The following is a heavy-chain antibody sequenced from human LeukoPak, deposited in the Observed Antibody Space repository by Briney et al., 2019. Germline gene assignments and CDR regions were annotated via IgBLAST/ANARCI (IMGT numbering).Heavy chain of an antibody. V-gene: IGHV4-59*12. D-gene: IGHD3-22*01. CDR3: ARGAYHYYFDS. Sequence: SETLSLTCTVSGGSISNYYWSWIRQPPGKGLECIGYIYYSGTTNYNPPLKSRVTMSVDTSKIQFSLKLTSVTAADTAVYYCARGAYHYYFDSWGQGTLVTVSS. CDR1: GGSISNYY. CDR2: IYYSGTT. J-gene: IGHJ4*02.